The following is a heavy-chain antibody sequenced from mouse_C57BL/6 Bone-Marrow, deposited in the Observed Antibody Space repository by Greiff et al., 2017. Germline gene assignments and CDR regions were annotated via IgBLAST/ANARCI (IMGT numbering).Heavy chain of an antibody. V-gene: IGHV5-15*01. CDR3: ERQGGYGSFFAV. D-gene: IGHD1-1*01. CDR1: GFTFSDYG. Sequence: EVQRVESGGGLVQPGGSLKLSCAASGFTFSDYGMAWVRQAPRKGPEWVAFISHLTYSIYYADNVTGRFTFTRENAKNTLYLEMGSLRSEDTAMDYCERQGGYGSFFAVWGTGTTVTVSS. CDR2: ISHLTYSI. J-gene: IGHJ1*03.